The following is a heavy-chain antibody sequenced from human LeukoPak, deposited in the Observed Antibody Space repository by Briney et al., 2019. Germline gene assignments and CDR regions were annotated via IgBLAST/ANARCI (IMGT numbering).Heavy chain of an antibody. CDR1: GFTFSAYF. CDR2: ISSSGTNK. J-gene: IGHJ2*01. V-gene: IGHV3-11*01. D-gene: IGHD2-2*01. CDR3: ARMSSPWYFDL. Sequence: PGGSLRLSCAASGFTFSAYFMGWIRQAPGKGLEWVSYISSSGTNKYYSDSVKGRFTISRDNAQNSLYLQMNSLRAEDTAVYYCARMSSPWYFDLWGRGTLVTVSS.